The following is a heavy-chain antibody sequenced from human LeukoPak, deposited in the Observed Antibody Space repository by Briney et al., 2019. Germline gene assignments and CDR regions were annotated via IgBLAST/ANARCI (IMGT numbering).Heavy chain of an antibody. V-gene: IGHV3-23*01. CDR1: GFTFSSYA. Sequence: GGSLRLSCAASGFTFSSYAMSWVRPAPGKGLEWVSAISGSGGRTYYADSVKGRFTISRDNSKNTLYLQMNSLRAEDTAGYYCATDRDNYCSGGGCYPCYWGQGTLVTVSS. D-gene: IGHD2-15*01. CDR3: ATDRDNYCSGGGCYPCY. CDR2: ISGSGGRT. J-gene: IGHJ4*02.